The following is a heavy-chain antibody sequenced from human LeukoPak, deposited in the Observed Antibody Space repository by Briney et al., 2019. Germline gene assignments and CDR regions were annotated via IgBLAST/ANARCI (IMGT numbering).Heavy chain of an antibody. V-gene: IGHV3-23*01. CDR3: AKGVHSSTSPSWFDP. CDR2: IRGSGGST. D-gene: IGHD2-2*01. J-gene: IGHJ5*02. CDR1: GFTFSSYS. Sequence: GGSLRLSCAASGFTFSSYSMNWVRQAPGKGLEWVSAIRGSGGSTYYADSVKGRFTISRDNSKNTLYLQMNSLRAEDTAVYYCAKGVHSSTSPSWFDPWGQGTLVTVSS.